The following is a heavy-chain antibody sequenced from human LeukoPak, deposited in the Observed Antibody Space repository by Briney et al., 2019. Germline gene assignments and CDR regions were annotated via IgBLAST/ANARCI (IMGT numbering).Heavy chain of an antibody. CDR3: ARNSSWYFDY. CDR1: GYSIRSDYY. V-gene: IGHV4-38-2*01. J-gene: IGHJ4*02. D-gene: IGHD6-13*01. Sequence: PSETLSLTCAVSGYSIRSDYYWGWIRQPPGKGLEWIGSIYQSGSTHYNPSLKSRVTISIDTSKNQFSLKLSSMTAADPAVYYCARNSSWYFDYWGQGTLVTVSS. CDR2: IYQSGST.